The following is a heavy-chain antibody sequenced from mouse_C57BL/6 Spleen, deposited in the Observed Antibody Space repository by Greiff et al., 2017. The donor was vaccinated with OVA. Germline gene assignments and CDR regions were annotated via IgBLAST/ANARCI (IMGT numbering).Heavy chain of an antibody. CDR1: GYTFTSYW. Sequence: VQLQQPGTELVKPGASVKLSCKASGYTFTSYWMHWVKQRPGQGLEWIGNINPSNGGTNYNEKFKSKATLTVDKSSSTAYMQLSSLTSEDSAVYYCARMRGGAGYSYYFDYWGQGTTLTVSS. V-gene: IGHV1-53*01. J-gene: IGHJ2*01. D-gene: IGHD2-3*01. CDR3: ARMRGGAGYSYYFDY. CDR2: INPSNGGT.